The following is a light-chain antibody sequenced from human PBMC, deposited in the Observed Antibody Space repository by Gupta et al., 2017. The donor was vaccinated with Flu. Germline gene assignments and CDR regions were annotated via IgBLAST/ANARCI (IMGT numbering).Light chain of an antibody. Sequence: IYEVSNRPSGVSNRFSGSKSGNTASLTISGLQAEDEADYYCSSYTSSSTLNWVFGGGTKLTVL. CDR2: EVS. CDR3: SSYTSSSTLNWV. V-gene: IGLV2-14*01. J-gene: IGLJ3*02.